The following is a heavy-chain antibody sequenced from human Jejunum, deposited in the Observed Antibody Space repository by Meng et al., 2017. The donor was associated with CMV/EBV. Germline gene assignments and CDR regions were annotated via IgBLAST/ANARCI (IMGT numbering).Heavy chain of an antibody. D-gene: IGHD2-21*01. CDR1: GYTFIGYS. J-gene: IGHJ4*02. CDR2: INPSGRST. Sequence: SCKASGYTFIGYSIHWVRQATGQGLEWMGIINPSGRSTAYAQKLQGRVIMTTDTSTSTVYMELSRLRSEDAAIYYCARQDSGVPFYWGQGTLVTVSS. CDR3: ARQDSGVPFY. V-gene: IGHV1-46*04.